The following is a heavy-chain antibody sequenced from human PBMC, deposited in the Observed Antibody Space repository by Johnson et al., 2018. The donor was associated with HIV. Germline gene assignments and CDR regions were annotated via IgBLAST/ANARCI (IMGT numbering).Heavy chain of an antibody. J-gene: IGHJ3*02. CDR3: ARTPSLPGAFDI. Sequence: QVQLVESGGGVVQPGRSLRLSCAASGFTFSTYSMHWVRQAPGMRLEWVAVISYDGNNKYYADSLKGRFTISRDNSKNTLYLQMNSLRAEDTAVYSCARTPSLPGAFDIWGQGTMVTVSS. CDR2: ISYDGNNK. CDR1: GFTFSTYS. V-gene: IGHV3-30*04.